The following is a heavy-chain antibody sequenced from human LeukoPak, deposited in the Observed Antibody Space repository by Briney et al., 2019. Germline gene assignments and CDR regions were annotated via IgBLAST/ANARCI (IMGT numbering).Heavy chain of an antibody. CDR1: GFTFSNYW. Sequence: GGSLRLSCAASGFTFSNYWMSWVRQAPGKGLEWVANIKQDGSEKYYVDSVKGRFTISRDNAKNSLYLQMNSLRAEDTAVFYCARDSLVGYNYGSWFDYWGQGTLVTVSS. J-gene: IGHJ4*02. V-gene: IGHV3-7*01. CDR2: IKQDGSEK. CDR3: ARDSLVGYNYGSWFDY. D-gene: IGHD5-18*01.